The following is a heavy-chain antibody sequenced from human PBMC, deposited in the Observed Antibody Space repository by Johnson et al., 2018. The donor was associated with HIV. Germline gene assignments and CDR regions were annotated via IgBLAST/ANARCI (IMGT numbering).Heavy chain of an antibody. V-gene: IGHV3-66*02. CDR3: ARARDWNYGDI. D-gene: IGHD1-7*01. Sequence: EVQLVESGGGLVQPGGSLRLSCAASGFTVSSNYMSWVRQAPGKGLEWVSVIYSGGSTYYADSVKGRFTISRDNSKNTLYLQMNRLRAEDTAVYYCARARDWNYGDIWGQGTMVTVSS. CDR1: GFTVSSNY. J-gene: IGHJ3*02. CDR2: IYSGGST.